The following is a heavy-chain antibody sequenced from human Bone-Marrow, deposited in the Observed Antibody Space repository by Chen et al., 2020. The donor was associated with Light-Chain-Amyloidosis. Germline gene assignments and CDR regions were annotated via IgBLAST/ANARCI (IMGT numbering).Heavy chain of an antibody. CDR1: GYTLSDVS. Sequence: QVQVVQSGAEVRKPGASVKVSCKVSGYTLSDVSMQWVRQAPGQGLEWMGGFNPEEGEIIYAQKFQGRVALTEDTSTDTAYIEMTSLRSDDTAMYYCATSNTISFEYWGQGTLVTVSS. CDR3: ATSNTISFEY. D-gene: IGHD3-9*01. J-gene: IGHJ4*02. CDR2: FNPEEGEI. V-gene: IGHV1-24*01.